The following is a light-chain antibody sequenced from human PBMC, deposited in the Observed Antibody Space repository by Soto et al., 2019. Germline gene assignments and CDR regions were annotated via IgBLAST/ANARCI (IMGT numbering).Light chain of an antibody. CDR2: DAS. Sequence: EIVLTQSPATLSLSPGERATLSCRASQSVSSYLAWYQQKPGQAPRLLIYDASNRATGIPARFSGSGSGTDFTLTISSLQPDDSATYYCQQYNSYRAFGQGTKVDIK. J-gene: IGKJ1*01. CDR3: QQYNSYRA. V-gene: IGKV3-11*01. CDR1: QSVSSY.